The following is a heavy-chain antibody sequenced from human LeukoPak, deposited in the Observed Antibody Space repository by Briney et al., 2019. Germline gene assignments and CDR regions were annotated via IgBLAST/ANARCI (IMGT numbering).Heavy chain of an antibody. J-gene: IGHJ6*02. Sequence: GGSLRLSCAASGFTLSSYEMNWVRQDPGKGLEWVSYISSSGSTIYYADSVKGRFTISRDNAKNSLYLQMNSLRAEDTAVYYCARDLRSVVPAANGAYYYYGMDVWGQGTTVTVSS. CDR3: ARDLRSVVPAANGAYYYYGMDV. V-gene: IGHV3-48*03. D-gene: IGHD2-2*01. CDR2: ISSSGSTI. CDR1: GFTLSSYE.